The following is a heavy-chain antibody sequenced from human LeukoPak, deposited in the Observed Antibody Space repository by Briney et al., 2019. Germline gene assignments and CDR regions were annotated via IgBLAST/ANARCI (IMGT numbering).Heavy chain of an antibody. CDR3: ARDSQINMDV. V-gene: IGHV3-30*02. CDR1: GLTFSMPP. Sequence: GGSLRLSCAASGLTFSMPPMDWVRQAPGKGLEWVAFIQNDGNSKNYADSVRGRFTISRDNAKNSLYLQTNSLRAEDTAVYYCARDSQINMDVWGKGTTVTISS. CDR2: IQNDGNSK. J-gene: IGHJ6*03.